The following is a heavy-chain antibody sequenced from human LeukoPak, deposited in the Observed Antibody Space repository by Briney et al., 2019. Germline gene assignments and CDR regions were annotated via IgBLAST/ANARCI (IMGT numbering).Heavy chain of an antibody. CDR3: ARGVAGSGWYYYYYYYYMDV. J-gene: IGHJ6*03. CDR1: GYTFTSYG. V-gene: IGHV1-18*01. CDR2: ISAYNGNT. Sequence: GASVKVSCKASGYTFTSYGISWVRQAPGQGLEWMGWISAYNGNTNYAQKLQGRVTMTTDTSTSTAYMELRSLRSDDTAVYYCARGVAGSGWYYYYYYYYMDVWGKGTTVTVSS. D-gene: IGHD6-19*01.